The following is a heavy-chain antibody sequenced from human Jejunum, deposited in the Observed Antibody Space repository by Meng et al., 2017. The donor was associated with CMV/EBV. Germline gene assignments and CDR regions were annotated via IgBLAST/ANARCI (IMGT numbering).Heavy chain of an antibody. CDR1: YTFTSHD. CDR3: ARAFRDDVTRWAKWFDP. D-gene: IGHD5-24*01. CDR2: MNPNSGDT. Sequence: YTFTSHDINWVRQAAGQGLQWMGWMNPNSGDTGFTQKFQGRVTMTRNTSINTAYMELSSLRSEDTAVYYCARAFRDDVTRWAKWFDPWGQGTLVTVSS. V-gene: IGHV1-8*01. J-gene: IGHJ5*02.